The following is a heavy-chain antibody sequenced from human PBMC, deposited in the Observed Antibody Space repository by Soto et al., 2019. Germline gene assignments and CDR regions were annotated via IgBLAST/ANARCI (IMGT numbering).Heavy chain of an antibody. CDR2: IWYDGSKK. CDR3: ARDDAARTLGEMATIYY. J-gene: IGHJ4*02. Sequence: GGSLRLSCAASGFTFHSYGLFWVRQAPGKGLEWVAFIWYDGSKKYYADSVKGRFTISRDNSKSTVYLQMNSLRAEDTAVYYCARDDAARTLGEMATIYYWGQGTLVTVSS. V-gene: IGHV3-33*01. D-gene: IGHD5-12*01. CDR1: GFTFHSYG.